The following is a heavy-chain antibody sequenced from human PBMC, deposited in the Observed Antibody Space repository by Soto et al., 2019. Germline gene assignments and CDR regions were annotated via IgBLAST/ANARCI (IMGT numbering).Heavy chain of an antibody. CDR2: ISGSGGST. Sequence: PGGSLRLSCAASGFTFSSYAMSWVRQAPGKGLEWVSAISGSGGSTYYADSVKGRFTISRDNAKNSLYLQMNSLRDEDTAVYYCARGGYYDSSGGPVVAFDIWGQGTMVTVSS. V-gene: IGHV3-23*01. J-gene: IGHJ3*02. CDR1: GFTFSSYA. CDR3: ARGGYYDSSGGPVVAFDI. D-gene: IGHD3-22*01.